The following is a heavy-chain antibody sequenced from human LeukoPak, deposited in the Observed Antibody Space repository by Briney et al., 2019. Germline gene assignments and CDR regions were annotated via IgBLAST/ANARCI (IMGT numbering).Heavy chain of an antibody. CDR1: GGSISSYY. V-gene: IGHV4-59*01. D-gene: IGHD1-26*01. CDR3: ARSGSSPLDY. J-gene: IGHJ4*02. Sequence: SETLSLTCTVSGGSISSYYWSWIRQSPGKGLEWIGYIYYSGSTNYNPSLKSRVTISVDTSKNQFSLKLSSVTAADTAVYYCARSGSSPLDYWGQGTLVTVSS. CDR2: IYYSGST.